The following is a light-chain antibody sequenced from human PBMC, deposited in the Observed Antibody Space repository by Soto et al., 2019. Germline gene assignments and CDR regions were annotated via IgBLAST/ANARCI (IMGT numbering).Light chain of an antibody. J-gene: IGLJ3*02. CDR2: LNSDGSH. CDR1: SGHSNYA. V-gene: IGLV4-69*01. CDR3: QTWGTGIRV. Sequence: QPVLTQSPSASASLGVSVKITCTLSSGHSNYAIAWHQQQPEKGPRYLMKLNSDGSHSKGDGIPDRFSGSSSGAERYLTISSLQSEDEADYYCQTWGTGIRVFGGGTKLTVL.